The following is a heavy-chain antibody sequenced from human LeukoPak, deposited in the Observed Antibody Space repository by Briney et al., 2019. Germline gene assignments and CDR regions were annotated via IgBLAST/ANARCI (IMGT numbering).Heavy chain of an antibody. CDR1: GGSISSYY. Sequence: SETLSLTCTVSGGSISSYYWSWIRQPAGKGLEWIGRIYTSGSTNYNPSLKSRVTMSVDTSKSQFSLKLSSVTAADTAVYYCAREVLDDFWSGYLNWFDPWGQGTLVTVSS. V-gene: IGHV4-4*07. CDR2: IYTSGST. D-gene: IGHD3-3*01. CDR3: AREVLDDFWSGYLNWFDP. J-gene: IGHJ5*02.